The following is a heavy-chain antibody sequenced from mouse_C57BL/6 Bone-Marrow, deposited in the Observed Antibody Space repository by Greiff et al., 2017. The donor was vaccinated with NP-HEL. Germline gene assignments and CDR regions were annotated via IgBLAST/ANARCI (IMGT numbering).Heavy chain of an antibody. Sequence: EVQLQQSGGGLVKPGGYLKLSCAASGFTFSDYGMHWVRQAPEKGLEWVAYISSGSSTIYYADTVKGRFTISRDNAKNTLFLQMTSLRSEDTAMYYCARRSLAYWGQGTLVTVSA. J-gene: IGHJ3*01. CDR2: ISSGSSTI. CDR3: ARRSLAY. V-gene: IGHV5-17*01. CDR1: GFTFSDYG.